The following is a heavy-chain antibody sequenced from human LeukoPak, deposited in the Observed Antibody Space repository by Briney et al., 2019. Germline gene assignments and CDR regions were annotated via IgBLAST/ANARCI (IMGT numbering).Heavy chain of an antibody. CDR3: ARHFGWLQTLYYFDY. J-gene: IGHJ4*02. Sequence: PSETLSLTCTVSGGSISSSSYYWGWVRQPPGKGLEWIGSIYYSGSTYYNPSLKSRVTISVDTSKNQFSLKLSSVTAADTAVYYCARHFGWLQTLYYFDYWGQGTLVTVSS. CDR2: IYYSGST. CDR1: GGSISSSSYY. V-gene: IGHV4-39*01. D-gene: IGHD5-24*01.